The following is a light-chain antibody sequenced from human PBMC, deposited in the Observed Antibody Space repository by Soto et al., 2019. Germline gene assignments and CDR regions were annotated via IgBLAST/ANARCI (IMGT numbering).Light chain of an antibody. CDR2: GAS. CDR3: QQHGALPPT. V-gene: IGKV3-20*01. Sequence: EIVLTQFPGALSLSPGERVTLSCRASQTVSNKYLAWYQQKSGQAPKFLIYGASNRATGIPDRFSGSGSGTNFTLTISTLEPEDFSVYYCQQHGALPPTFGGGTKVEIK. CDR1: QTVSNKY. J-gene: IGKJ4*01.